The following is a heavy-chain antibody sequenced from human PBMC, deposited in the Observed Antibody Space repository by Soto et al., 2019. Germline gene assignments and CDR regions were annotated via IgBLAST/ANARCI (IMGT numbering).Heavy chain of an antibody. V-gene: IGHV1-18*01. J-gene: IGHJ6*02. Sequence: ASVKVSCKASGYTFTSYGISWVRQAPGQGLEWMGWISAYNGSTNYAQKLQGRVTMTTDTSTSTAYMELRSLRSDDTAVYYCARGEVRNYYYYGVDVWGQGTTVTVSS. CDR1: GYTFTSYG. CDR3: ARGEVRNYYYYGVDV. CDR2: ISAYNGST.